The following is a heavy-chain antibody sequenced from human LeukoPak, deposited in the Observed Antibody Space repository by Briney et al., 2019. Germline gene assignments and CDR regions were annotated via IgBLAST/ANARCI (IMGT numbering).Heavy chain of an antibody. V-gene: IGHV3-23*01. Sequence: PGGSLRLSCAASGFTFSSYAMSWVRQAPGKGLEWVSAISGSGGGTYYADSVKGRFTISRDNAKNSLYLQMNSLRAEDTAVYYCARDRGIQYGMDVWGQGTTVTVSS. CDR1: GFTFSSYA. D-gene: IGHD3-10*01. J-gene: IGHJ6*02. CDR2: ISGSGGGT. CDR3: ARDRGIQYGMDV.